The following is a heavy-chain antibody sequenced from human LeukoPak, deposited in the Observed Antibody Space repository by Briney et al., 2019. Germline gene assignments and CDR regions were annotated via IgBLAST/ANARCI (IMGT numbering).Heavy chain of an antibody. CDR1: GGSISSYY. CDR3: ARAENWFDP. J-gene: IGHJ5*02. V-gene: IGHV4-59*01. Sequence: SETLSLTCTVSGGSISSYYWSWIRQPPGKGLEWIGYIYYSGSTNYNPSLKSRVTISVDTSKNQFSLKLSSVTAADTAVYYCARAENWFDPWGQGTLVTVSS. CDR2: IYYSGST.